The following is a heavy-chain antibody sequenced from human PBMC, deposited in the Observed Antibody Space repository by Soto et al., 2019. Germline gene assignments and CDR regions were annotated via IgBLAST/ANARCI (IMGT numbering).Heavy chain of an antibody. D-gene: IGHD1-1*01. CDR2: INREGTYA. Sequence: GGSLRLSCAASGFTFSSYWMHWVRQAPGKGLVWVPRINREGTYATYADSVKGRFTISRDNAKSTLYLQLNNLRAEDTAVYYCANLDWSQLPNNFDYWGQGTLVTVSS. CDR3: ANLDWSQLPNNFDY. CDR1: GFTFSSYW. J-gene: IGHJ4*02. V-gene: IGHV3-74*01.